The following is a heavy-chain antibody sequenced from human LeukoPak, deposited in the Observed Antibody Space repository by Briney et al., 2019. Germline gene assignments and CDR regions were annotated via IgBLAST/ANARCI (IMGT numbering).Heavy chain of an antibody. Sequence: PSETLSLTCTVSGGSISSGGYYWSWIRQHPGKGLEWIGYIYYSGSTYYNPSLKSRVTISVDTSKNQFSLKLSSVTAADTAVYYCARGDYDSSGYSSAGYYGMDVWGQGTTVTVSS. J-gene: IGHJ6*02. CDR1: GGSISSGGYY. V-gene: IGHV4-31*03. CDR3: ARGDYDSSGYSSAGYYGMDV. CDR2: IYYSGST. D-gene: IGHD3-22*01.